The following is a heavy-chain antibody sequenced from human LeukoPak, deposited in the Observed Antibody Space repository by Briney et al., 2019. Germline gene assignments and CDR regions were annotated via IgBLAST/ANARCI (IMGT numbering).Heavy chain of an antibody. CDR2: LYIGGNT. CDR1: GLTVNNNY. J-gene: IGHJ4*02. D-gene: IGHD5-18*01. V-gene: IGHV3-53*01. CDR3: MAAAGYNFGQY. Sequence: GGSLRLSCAASGLTVNNNYMNWVRQAPGKGLEWVSALYIGGNTYYADSVRGRFTISRDNSKNTLYLQMNSLRAEDTAIYYCMAAAGYNFGQYWGQGTLVTVSS.